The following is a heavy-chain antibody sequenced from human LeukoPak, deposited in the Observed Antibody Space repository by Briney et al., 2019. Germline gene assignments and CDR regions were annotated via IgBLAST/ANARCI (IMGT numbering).Heavy chain of an antibody. CDR3: ARDLDYDSSGYYPTVDY. J-gene: IGHJ4*02. D-gene: IGHD3-22*01. Sequence: TGGSLRLSCAASGFTFSSYSMNWVRQAPGKGLEWVSSISSSSSYIYYADSVKGRFTISRDNAKNSLYLQMNSLRAEDTAVYYCARDLDYDSSGYYPTVDYWGQGTLVTVSS. CDR1: GFTFSSYS. CDR2: ISSSSSYI. V-gene: IGHV3-21*01.